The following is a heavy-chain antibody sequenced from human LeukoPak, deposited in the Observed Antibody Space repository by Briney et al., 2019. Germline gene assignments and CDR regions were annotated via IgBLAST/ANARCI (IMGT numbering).Heavy chain of an antibody. J-gene: IGHJ4*02. CDR2: ISGSGART. CDR1: GFTFTSYA. D-gene: IGHD2-15*01. V-gene: IGHV3-23*01. Sequence: GGSLRLSCAASGFTFTSYAMNWVRQAPGKGLEWVSAISGSGARTYYADSVKGRFTISRDNSKNTLYLQMNSLRAEDTAVYYCAKGSLAAGGDYWGQGTLVTVSS. CDR3: AKGSLAAGGDY.